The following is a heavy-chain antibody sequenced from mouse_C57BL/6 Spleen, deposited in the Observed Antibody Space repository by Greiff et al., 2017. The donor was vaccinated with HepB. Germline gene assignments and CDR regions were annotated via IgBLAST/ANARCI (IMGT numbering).Heavy chain of an antibody. J-gene: IGHJ2*01. D-gene: IGHD2-3*01. CDR2: IDPSDSYT. V-gene: IGHV1-59*01. CDR1: GYTFTSYW. CDR3: ARRGGGYYPFFDY. Sequence: QVQLQQPGAELVRPGTSVKLSCKASGYTFTSYWMHWVKQRPGQGLEWIGVIDPSDSYTNYNQKFKGKATLTVDTSSSTAYMQLSSLTSEDSAVYYCARRGGGYYPFFDYWGQGTTLTVSS.